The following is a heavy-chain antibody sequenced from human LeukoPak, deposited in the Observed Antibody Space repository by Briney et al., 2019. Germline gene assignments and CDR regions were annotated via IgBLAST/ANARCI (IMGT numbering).Heavy chain of an antibody. CDR1: GGSISSSSHY. D-gene: IGHD3-10*01. Sequence: SETLSLTCTVSGGSISSSSHYWGWIRQPPGKGLEWIGSIYYSGSTYYNPSLKSRVTISVDTSKNQFSLKLSSVTAADTAVYHCARASMDYYGSGSYYSLDYWGQGTLVTVSS. CDR2: IYYSGST. J-gene: IGHJ4*02. V-gene: IGHV4-39*07. CDR3: ARASMDYYGSGSYYSLDY.